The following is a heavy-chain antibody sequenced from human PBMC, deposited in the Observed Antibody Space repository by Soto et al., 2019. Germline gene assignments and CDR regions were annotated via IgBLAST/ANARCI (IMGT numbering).Heavy chain of an antibody. J-gene: IGHJ4*02. CDR3: TRGPIGNYYFDY. CDR1: GGSISSGGYS. D-gene: IGHD2-15*01. V-gene: IGHV4-30-2*01. CDR2: IYHSGGT. Sequence: SETLSLTCAVSGGSISSGGYSWSWIRQPPGKGLEWIGYIYHSGGTYYNPSLKSRVTISVDGSKNQFSLKLNSVTAADTAVYYCTRGPIGNYYFDYWGQGTLVTVSS.